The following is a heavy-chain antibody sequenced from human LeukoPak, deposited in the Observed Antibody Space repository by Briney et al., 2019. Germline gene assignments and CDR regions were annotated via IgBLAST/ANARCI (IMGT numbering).Heavy chain of an antibody. Sequence: SETLSLTCTVSGGAISSYYWSWIRQPPGKGGEWIGYIYYSGSTNYNPSLKSRVTISVDTSKNQFSLKLSSMTAADTAVYYCAREAGYKTFDPWGQGTLATVSS. D-gene: IGHD3-9*01. J-gene: IGHJ5*02. CDR1: GGAISSYY. CDR3: AREAGYKTFDP. V-gene: IGHV4-59*01. CDR2: IYYSGST.